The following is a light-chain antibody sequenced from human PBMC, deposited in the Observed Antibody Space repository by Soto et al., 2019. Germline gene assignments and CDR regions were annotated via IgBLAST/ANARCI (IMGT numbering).Light chain of an antibody. CDR2: DVS. CDR3: CSYAGSNTCG. V-gene: IGLV2-11*01. CDR1: SSDVGGYNF. Sequence: QSALTQPRSVSGSPGQSVTISCTGTSSDVGGYNFVSWYQQHPGKAPKLMIYDVSKRPSGVPDRFSGSKSGNTASLTISGLQAEDEADYYCCSYAGSNTCGFGTGTKSPS. J-gene: IGLJ1*01.